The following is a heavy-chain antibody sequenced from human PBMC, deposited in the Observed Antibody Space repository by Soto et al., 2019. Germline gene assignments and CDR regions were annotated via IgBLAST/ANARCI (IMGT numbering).Heavy chain of an antibody. CDR2: IYYSGST. CDR1: GGSISRSSYY. V-gene: IGHV4-39*01. D-gene: IGHD6-13*01. Sequence: SSETLSLTCTVSGGSISRSSYYWGWIRQPPGKGLEWIGSIYYSGSTYYNPSLKSRVTISVDTSKNQFSLKLSSVTAADTAVYYCARQQAGIAAAGGVYWGQGTLVTVSS. CDR3: ARQQAGIAAAGGVY. J-gene: IGHJ4*02.